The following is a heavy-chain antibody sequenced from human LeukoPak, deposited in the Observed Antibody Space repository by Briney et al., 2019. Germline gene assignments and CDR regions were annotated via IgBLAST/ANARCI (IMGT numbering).Heavy chain of an antibody. CDR3: ARVGNFWSGYYQTYYYYMDV. D-gene: IGHD3-3*01. V-gene: IGHV1-18*01. J-gene: IGHJ6*03. Sequence: VASVKVSCKASGYTFTSYGISWVRQAPGQGLEWMGWISAYNGNTNYAQKLQGRVTMTTDTSTSTAYMELRSLRSDDTAVYYCARVGNFWSGYYQTYYYYMDVWGKGTTVTVSS. CDR2: ISAYNGNT. CDR1: GYTFTSYG.